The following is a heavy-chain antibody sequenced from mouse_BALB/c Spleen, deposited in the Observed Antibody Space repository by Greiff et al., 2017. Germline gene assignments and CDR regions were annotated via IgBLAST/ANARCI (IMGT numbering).Heavy chain of an antibody. CDR3: TRTGAPSLRLRGDY. CDR2: IYPGSGST. Sequence: LQQPGSELVRPGASVKLSCKASGYTFTSYWMHWVKQRPGQGLEWIGNIYPGSGSTNYDEKFKSKATLTVDTSSSTAYMQLSSLTSEDSAVYYCTRTGAPSLRLRGDYWGQGTTLTVSS. V-gene: IGHV1S22*01. J-gene: IGHJ2*01. CDR1: GYTFTSYW. D-gene: IGHD1-2*01.